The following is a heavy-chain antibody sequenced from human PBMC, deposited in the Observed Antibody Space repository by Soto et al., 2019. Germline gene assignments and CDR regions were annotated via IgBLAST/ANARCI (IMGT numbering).Heavy chain of an antibody. Sequence: SVKFPCKPSGGTFSSYAISLVRQAPGQGLEWMGGIIPIFGTANYAQKFQGRVTITADESTSTAYMELSSLRSEDTAVYYCARGGYSYPIDYWGQGTPVTVSS. V-gene: IGHV1-69*01. CDR3: ARGGYSYPIDY. J-gene: IGHJ4*02. D-gene: IGHD5-18*01. CDR1: GGTFSSYA. CDR2: IIPIFGTA.